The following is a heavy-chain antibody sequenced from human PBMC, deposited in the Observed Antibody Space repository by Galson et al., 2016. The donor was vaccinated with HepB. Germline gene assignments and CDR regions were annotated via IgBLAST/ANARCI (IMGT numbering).Heavy chain of an antibody. D-gene: IGHD3-22*01. V-gene: IGHV3-23*01. CDR1: GFTFSSYA. J-gene: IGHJ4*02. CDR2: ISSGGST. CDR3: AKHPPIWDSSGYG. Sequence: SLRLSCAASGFTFSSYAMTWVRQAPGKGLEWVSTISSGGSTYYEDSVKGRFTISRDNSKNTLYLQMNSLRAEDTAVYYCAKHPPIWDSSGYGWGQGTLVTVSS.